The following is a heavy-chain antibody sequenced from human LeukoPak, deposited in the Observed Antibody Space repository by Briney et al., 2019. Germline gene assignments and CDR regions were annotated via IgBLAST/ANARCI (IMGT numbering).Heavy chain of an antibody. CDR2: MKQDGSEN. J-gene: IGHJ6*04. V-gene: IGHV3-7*01. CDR1: GFTFSHYW. CDR3: LRDAYSSGAMDV. D-gene: IGHD6-19*01. Sequence: GGSLRLSCAASGFTFSHYWMSWVRQAPGEGLEWVANMKQDGSENYYVDSVKGRFTISRDNAKNSLYLQMNSLRAEDTAVYYCLRDAYSSGAMDVWGKGTTVTVSS.